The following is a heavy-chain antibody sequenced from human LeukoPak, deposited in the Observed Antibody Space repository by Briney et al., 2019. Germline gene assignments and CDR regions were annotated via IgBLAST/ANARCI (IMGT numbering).Heavy chain of an antibody. D-gene: IGHD1-7*01. CDR2: ISSSSSTI. J-gene: IGHJ4*02. CDR1: GFTFSTYS. V-gene: IGHV3-48*01. Sequence: GGSLRLSCAASGFTFSTYSMNWVRQAPGKGLEWVSYISSSSSTIYYADSVKGQFTISRDNAKNSLYLQMNSLRAEDTAVYYCARDGSGGTIDYWGQGTLVTVSS. CDR3: ARDGSGGTIDY.